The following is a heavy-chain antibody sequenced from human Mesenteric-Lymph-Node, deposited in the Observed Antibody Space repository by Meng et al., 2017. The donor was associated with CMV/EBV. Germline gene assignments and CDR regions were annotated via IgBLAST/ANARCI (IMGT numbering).Heavy chain of an antibody. J-gene: IGHJ6*02. V-gene: IGHV3-20*04. CDR1: GFTFDDYG. CDR2: IDWNGGST. D-gene: IGHD1-14*01. Sequence: GESLKISCAASGFTFDDYGMSWVRQPPGKGLEWVSGIDWNGGSTGHADSVKGRFTISRDNAKNSLYLQMNSLRAEDTAVYYCAKNQGGVLPEVDVWGQGTTVTVSS. CDR3: AKNQGGVLPEVDV.